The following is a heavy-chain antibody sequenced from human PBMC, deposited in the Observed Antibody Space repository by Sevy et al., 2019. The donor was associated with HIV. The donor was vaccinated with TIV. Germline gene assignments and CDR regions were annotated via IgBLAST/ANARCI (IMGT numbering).Heavy chain of an antibody. Sequence: GGSLRLSCAASGFTFSSYGMHWVRQAPGKGLEWVAVIWYDGSNKYYADSVKGRFTISRDNSKNTLYLQMNSLRAEDTAVYYCARALREYYYDSSGYSFDAFDIWGQGTMLTVSS. CDR2: IWYDGSNK. CDR3: ARALREYYYDSSGYSFDAFDI. CDR1: GFTFSSYG. D-gene: IGHD3-22*01. J-gene: IGHJ3*02. V-gene: IGHV3-33*01.